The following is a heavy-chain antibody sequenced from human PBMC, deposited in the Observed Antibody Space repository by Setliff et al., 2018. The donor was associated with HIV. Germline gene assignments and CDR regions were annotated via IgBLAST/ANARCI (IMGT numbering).Heavy chain of an antibody. CDR3: ARDPGYCSGGSCYSGGVDY. CDR2: INPSSGGT. CDR1: GYTFTGYY. V-gene: IGHV1-2*02. D-gene: IGHD2-15*01. Sequence: GPSVKVSCKASGYTFTGYYMHWVRQAPGQGLEWMGWINPSSGGTNYAQKFQGRVTMTRDTSISTAYMELSRLRSDDTAVYYCARDPGYCSGGSCYSGGVDYWGQGTLVTVSS. J-gene: IGHJ4*02.